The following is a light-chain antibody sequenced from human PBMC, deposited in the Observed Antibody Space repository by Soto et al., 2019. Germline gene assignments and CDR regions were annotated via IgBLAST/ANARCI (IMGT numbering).Light chain of an antibody. Sequence: DIQMTQTPATLSAFAGDRVTVTCRASQSVSSWVAWYQEKPGRGPKLLIDDASTWQSGVPSRFIGSGSGTEFTLTITSLQPDDFATYYCQHYNTYSPGTFGQGTRVEVK. V-gene: IGKV1-5*01. CDR1: QSVSSW. J-gene: IGKJ1*01. CDR3: QHYNTYSPGT. CDR2: DAS.